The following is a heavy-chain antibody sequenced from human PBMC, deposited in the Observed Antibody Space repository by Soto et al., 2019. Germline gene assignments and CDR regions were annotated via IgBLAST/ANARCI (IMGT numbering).Heavy chain of an antibody. CDR1: GFTFSSYR. V-gene: IGHV3-21*01. CDR2: ISSSSSYI. Sequence: PGGSLRVSCAASGFTFSSYRMNWVRQNPGKGLEWVSSISSSSSYIYYADSVKGRFTISRDNAKNSLYLQMNSLRAEDTAVYYCASLTPLYCSSTSCYLPFDPWGQGTLVTVSS. J-gene: IGHJ5*02. D-gene: IGHD2-2*01. CDR3: ASLTPLYCSSTSCYLPFDP.